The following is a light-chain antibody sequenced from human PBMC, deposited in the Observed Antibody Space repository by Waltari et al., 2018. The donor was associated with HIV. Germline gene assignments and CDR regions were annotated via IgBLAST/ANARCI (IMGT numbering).Light chain of an antibody. Sequence: SYELTQPPSASVSPGQTARINCSGDELAKQYAYWYQQKPGQAPVLVIYKDSERPSVIPVRFSGSSSGRTVTLTISGVQAEDEADYYCQSADSSGTYWVFGGGTKLTVL. CDR3: QSADSSGTYWV. V-gene: IGLV3-25*03. CDR2: KDS. J-gene: IGLJ3*02. CDR1: ELAKQY.